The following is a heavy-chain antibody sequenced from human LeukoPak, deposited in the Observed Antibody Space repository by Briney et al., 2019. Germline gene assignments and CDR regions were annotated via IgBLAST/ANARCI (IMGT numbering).Heavy chain of an antibody. CDR2: ISGSGNTT. J-gene: IGHJ2*01. V-gene: IGHV3-23*01. Sequence: GGSLRLSCVVSGFTVSNNYMSWVRQAPGKGLEWVSAISGSGNTTYFGDSVTGRFTISRDNPKNTVYLQMNSLSAEDTAVYYCAKGPAPYCSGGSCYSPHWYFDLWGRGTLVTVSS. CDR1: GFTVSNNY. D-gene: IGHD2-15*01. CDR3: AKGPAPYCSGGSCYSPHWYFDL.